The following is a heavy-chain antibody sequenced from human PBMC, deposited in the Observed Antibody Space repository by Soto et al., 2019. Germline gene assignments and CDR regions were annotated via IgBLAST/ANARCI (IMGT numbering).Heavy chain of an antibody. D-gene: IGHD6-25*01. Sequence: GGSLRLSCAVSGFTFGTYWMHWVRQVPGKGLVWVARISSDGSGTSYADSVKGRFTISRDNAKNTLYLQMNSLGADDSALYYCSRGERSHFDSWGPGTLVTVSS. CDR2: ISSDGSGT. J-gene: IGHJ4*02. CDR3: SRGERSHFDS. CDR1: GFTFGTYW. V-gene: IGHV3-74*01.